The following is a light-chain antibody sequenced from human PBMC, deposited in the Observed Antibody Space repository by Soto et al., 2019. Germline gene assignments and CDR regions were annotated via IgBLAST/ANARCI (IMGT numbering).Light chain of an antibody. J-gene: IGLJ1*01. CDR2: DDS. V-gene: IGLV3-21*02. CDR1: NIGGKS. Sequence: SYELTQTSSVSVAPGQTARISCGGNNIGGKSVHWYQQKPGQAPVVVVYDDSDRPSGIPERFSGSNSGNTATLTISRVKAGDEADYHCQVWDDNSDHHVFGTGTKLTVL. CDR3: QVWDDNSDHHV.